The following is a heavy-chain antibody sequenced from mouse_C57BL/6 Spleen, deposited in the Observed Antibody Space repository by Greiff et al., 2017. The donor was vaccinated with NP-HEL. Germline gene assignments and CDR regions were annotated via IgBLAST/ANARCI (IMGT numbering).Heavy chain of an antibody. D-gene: IGHD1-1*01. V-gene: IGHV1-64*01. CDR1: GYTFTSYW. J-gene: IGHJ2*01. CDR2: IHPNSGST. Sequence: QVQLQQPGAELVKPGASVKLSCKASGYTFTSYWMHWVKQRPGQGLEWIGMIHPNSGSTNYNEKFKSKATLTVDKSSSTAYMQLSSLTSEDSAVYYCARSVATDYFDYWGQGTTLTVSS. CDR3: ARSVATDYFDY.